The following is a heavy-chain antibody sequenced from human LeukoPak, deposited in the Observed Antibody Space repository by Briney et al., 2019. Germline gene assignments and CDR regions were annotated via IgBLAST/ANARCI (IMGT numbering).Heavy chain of an antibody. J-gene: IGHJ4*02. Sequence: SETLSLTCTVSGGSISSYYWSWIRQPPGKGLEWIGYIYYSGSTNYNPSLKSRVTISGDTSKNQFSLKLSSVTAADTDVYYCARVEYYDSSGYYVDFWGQGTLVTVSS. CDR1: GGSISSYY. V-gene: IGHV4-59*01. D-gene: IGHD3-22*01. CDR3: ARVEYYDSSGYYVDF. CDR2: IYYSGST.